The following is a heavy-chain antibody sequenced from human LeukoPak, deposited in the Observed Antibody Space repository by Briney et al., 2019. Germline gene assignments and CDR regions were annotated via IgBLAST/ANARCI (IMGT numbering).Heavy chain of an antibody. Sequence: KPSETLSLTCAVCAYSIRGDDYWGWVRQSPGKGLEWIGSIYHSGSTHYNPSLKSRVTISVDTSKNQFSLMLNSVTAADTAVYYCARNRSMTTTPGFDHWGQGTLVTVSS. V-gene: IGHV4-38-2*01. CDR1: AYSIRGDDY. CDR2: IYHSGST. CDR3: ARNRSMTTTPGFDH. J-gene: IGHJ4*02. D-gene: IGHD4-11*01.